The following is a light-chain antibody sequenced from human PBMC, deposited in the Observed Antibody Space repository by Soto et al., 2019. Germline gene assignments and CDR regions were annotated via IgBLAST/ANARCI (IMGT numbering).Light chain of an antibody. CDR1: QTVSSN. CDR2: GAS. V-gene: IGKV3-15*01. J-gene: IGKJ4*01. CDR3: QQYNNWPLT. Sequence: EIVMTQSPATLSVSPGERATLSCRASQTVSSNLAWYQQKPGQAPRLLIYGASTRATGIPARFSGSGSGTEFNLTIISLQSEDFAVYYCQQYNNWPLTFGGGTKVDIK.